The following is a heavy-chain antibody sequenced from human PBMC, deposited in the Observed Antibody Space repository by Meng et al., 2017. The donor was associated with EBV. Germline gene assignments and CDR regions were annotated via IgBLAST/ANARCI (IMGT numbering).Heavy chain of an antibody. D-gene: IGHD6-13*01. J-gene: IGHJ4*02. CDR1: GGTFSSYA. CDR2: IIPIFGTA. V-gene: IGHV1-69*06. CDR3: ARAEIAAAGRLDY. Sequence: RGQVGAEVKEPGSAGKGSCKASGGTFSSYAISWVRQAPGQGLEWMGGIIPIFGTANYAQKFQGRVTITADKSTSTAYMELSSLRSEDTAVYYCARAEIAAAGRLDYWGQGTLVTVSS.